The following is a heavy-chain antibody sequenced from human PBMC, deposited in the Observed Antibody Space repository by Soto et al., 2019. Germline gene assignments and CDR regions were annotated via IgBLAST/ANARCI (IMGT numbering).Heavy chain of an antibody. CDR2: IRGSGGTT. CDR3: AKTANGWFSAFDI. Sequence: EVQLLESGGGLVQPGGSLRLSCAASGFTFSSYAMSWVRQAPGKGLEWVSAIRGSGGTTYYADSVKGRFTFSRDNSKNTLYLQMNSLRADDTAVYYCAKTANGWFSAFDIWGQGTMVTVSS. D-gene: IGHD6-19*01. V-gene: IGHV3-23*01. J-gene: IGHJ3*02. CDR1: GFTFSSYA.